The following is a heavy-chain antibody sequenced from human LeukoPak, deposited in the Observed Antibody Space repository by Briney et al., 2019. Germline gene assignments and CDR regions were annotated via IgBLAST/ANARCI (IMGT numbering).Heavy chain of an antibody. CDR2: ISGSGGST. V-gene: IGHV3-23*01. CDR1: GSTFSSYA. J-gene: IGHJ4*02. CDR3: AKPTRGATGYYFDY. Sequence: GGSLRLSCAASGSTFSSYAMSWVRQAPGKGLEWVSAISGSGGSTYYADSVKGRFTISRDNSKNTLYLQMNSLRAEDTAVYYCAKPTRGATGYYFDYWGQGTLVTVSS. D-gene: IGHD3-9*01.